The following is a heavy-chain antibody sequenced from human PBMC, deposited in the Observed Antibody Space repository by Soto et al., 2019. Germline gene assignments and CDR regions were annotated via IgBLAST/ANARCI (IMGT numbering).Heavy chain of an antibody. J-gene: IGHJ5*02. V-gene: IGHV4-31*03. D-gene: IGHD6-19*01. Sequence: QVQLQESGPGLVKPSQTLSLTCTVSGGSISSGDYYWTWIRQHPGRGLELIGYIYYSGSANYNPSLKNRVNISLDTSKNHFSLKLSSVTAADTAVYYCARERVAVAGNRANWIDPWGQGILVTVSS. CDR1: GGSISSGDYY. CDR3: ARERVAVAGNRANWIDP. CDR2: IYYSGSA.